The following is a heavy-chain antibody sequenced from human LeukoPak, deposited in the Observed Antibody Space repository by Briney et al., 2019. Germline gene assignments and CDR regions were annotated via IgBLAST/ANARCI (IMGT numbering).Heavy chain of an antibody. CDR2: FDPEDGET. J-gene: IGHJ6*03. D-gene: IGHD3-10*01. Sequence: ASVKVSCKVSGYTLTELSMHWVRQAPGKGLEWMGGFDPEDGETIYAQKFQGRVTMTEDTSTDTAYMELSSLRSEDTAVYYCATLPYYYGSGQEDYMDVWGKGTTVTVSS. CDR1: GYTLTELS. CDR3: ATLPYYYGSGQEDYMDV. V-gene: IGHV1-24*01.